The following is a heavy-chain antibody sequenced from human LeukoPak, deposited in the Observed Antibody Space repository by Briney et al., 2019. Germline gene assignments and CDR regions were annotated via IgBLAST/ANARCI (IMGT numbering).Heavy chain of an antibody. J-gene: IGHJ4*02. CDR3: ARGRRSGNYYYGPLYY. CDR1: GGSFTGYF. D-gene: IGHD1-26*01. CDR2: VDHSGST. Sequence: SETLSLTCGVNGGSFTGYFWTWIRQPPGKGLEWIGEVDHSGSTNFNPSLKSRLTMSVDTSKNQFSLKLTSVTAADTAVFYCARGRRSGNYYYGPLYYWGPGTPVIVSS. V-gene: IGHV4-34*01.